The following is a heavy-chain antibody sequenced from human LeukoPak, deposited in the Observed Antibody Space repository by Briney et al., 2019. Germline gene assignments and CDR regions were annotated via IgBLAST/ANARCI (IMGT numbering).Heavy chain of an antibody. Sequence: PGGSLRHSCAASGFSFRSYGIHWVRQAPGKGLEWVAVIGSDGSKKYYADSVKGRFTISRDNSKNTLYLQMNSPRTEDTAMYFCAKEIYYDSSAFFDYWGQGTLVTVSS. V-gene: IGHV3-30*18. CDR2: IGSDGSKK. J-gene: IGHJ4*02. D-gene: IGHD3-22*01. CDR1: GFSFRSYG. CDR3: AKEIYYDSSAFFDY.